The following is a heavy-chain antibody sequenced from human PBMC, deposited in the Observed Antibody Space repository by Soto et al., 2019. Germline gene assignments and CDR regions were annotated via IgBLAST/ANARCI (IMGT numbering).Heavy chain of an antibody. CDR2: ISGSGTTI. D-gene: IGHD1-26*01. CDR1: GFTFSSYE. J-gene: IGHJ3*02. Sequence: GGSLRLSCVVSGFTFSSYEMNWVRLAPGKGLEWVSYISGSGTTIYYADSVKGRFTISRDNARNSLYLQMNSLRAEDTAFYYCAREREDAFDIWGQGTMVTVSS. CDR3: AREREDAFDI. V-gene: IGHV3-48*03.